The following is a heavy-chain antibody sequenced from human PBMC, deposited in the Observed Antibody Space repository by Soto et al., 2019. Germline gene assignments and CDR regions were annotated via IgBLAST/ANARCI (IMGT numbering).Heavy chain of an antibody. V-gene: IGHV4-61*08. J-gene: IGHJ4*02. D-gene: IGHD6-13*01. CDR1: GGSISSGGYS. Sequence: SETLSLTCAVSGGSISSGGYSWSWIRQPPGKGLEWIGYIYYSGSTNYNPSLKSRVTISVDTSKNQFSLKLSSVTAADTAVYYCARAVYSSSWYYFDYWGQGTLVTVSS. CDR3: ARAVYSSSWYYFDY. CDR2: IYYSGST.